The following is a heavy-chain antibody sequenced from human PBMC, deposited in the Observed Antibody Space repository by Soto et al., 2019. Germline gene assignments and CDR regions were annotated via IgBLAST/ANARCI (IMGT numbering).Heavy chain of an antibody. CDR3: ARGTKYYYQGMDV. CDR1: GDSINNYY. V-gene: IGHV4-59*01. J-gene: IGHJ6*02. Sequence: SETLSLTCTVSGDSINNYYWTWIRQPPGKGLEWIGYIYDSGSTSYDPSLKSRLTISVDTSKNQFSLKLKSVTAADTAVYYCARGTKYYYQGMDVWGQGTTVTVSS. CDR2: IYDSGST.